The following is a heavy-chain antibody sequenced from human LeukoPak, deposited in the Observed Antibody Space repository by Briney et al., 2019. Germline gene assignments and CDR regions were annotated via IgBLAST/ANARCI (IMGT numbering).Heavy chain of an antibody. J-gene: IGHJ4*02. Sequence: GGSLRLSCVASGFSFSGYAIHWVRQAPGKGLEWVALISYNGGRKDYADYVKGRFTISRDNAKNSLYLQMNSLRADDTAVYYCARGTRVIDYWGQGTLVTVSS. CDR3: ARGTRVIDY. CDR1: GFSFSGYA. D-gene: IGHD4-23*01. V-gene: IGHV3-30*04. CDR2: ISYNGGRK.